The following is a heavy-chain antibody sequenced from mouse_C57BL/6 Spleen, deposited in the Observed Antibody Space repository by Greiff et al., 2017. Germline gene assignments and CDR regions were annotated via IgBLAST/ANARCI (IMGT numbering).Heavy chain of an antibody. Sequence: EVKLMESGGGLVKPGGSLKLSCAASGFTFSDYGMHWVRQAPEKGLEWVAYISSGSSTIYYADTVKGRFTISRDNAKNTLFLQMTSLRSEDTAMYYCARTSYDGSSDYWGQGTTLTVSS. CDR1: GFTFSDYG. J-gene: IGHJ2*01. V-gene: IGHV5-17*01. CDR3: ARTSYDGSSDY. CDR2: ISSGSSTI. D-gene: IGHD1-1*01.